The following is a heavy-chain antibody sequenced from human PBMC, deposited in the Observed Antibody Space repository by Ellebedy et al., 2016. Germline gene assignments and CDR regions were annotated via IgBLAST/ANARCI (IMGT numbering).Heavy chain of an antibody. Sequence: SGPTLVNPTQTLTLTCTFSGFSLHTLGVRVGWVRQHHGKALEWLDLVYWTDDKRYRPSLRKRLNLARDTSGSQVTLTMTDMDPVDTGTYYFVAATFGDYQTSDYWGLGTLVAVTS. CDR1: GFSLHTLGVR. V-gene: IGHV2-5*04. J-gene: IGHJ4*02. CDR3: VAATFGDYQTSDY. CDR2: VYWTDDK. D-gene: IGHD4-17*01.